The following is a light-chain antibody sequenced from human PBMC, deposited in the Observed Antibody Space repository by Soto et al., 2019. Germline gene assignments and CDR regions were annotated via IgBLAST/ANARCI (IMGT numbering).Light chain of an antibody. V-gene: IGKV3-11*01. CDR3: QQRSNWPPWT. CDR1: QSVSSY. J-gene: IGKJ1*01. Sequence: IVWTHSPATLSLSPCEISTLSFSASQSVSSYLAWYQQKPGQAPRLLIYDASTRATGIPARFSGSGSGTDFTLTISSLEPEDFAVYYCQQRSNWPPWTFGQGTKVDIK. CDR2: DAS.